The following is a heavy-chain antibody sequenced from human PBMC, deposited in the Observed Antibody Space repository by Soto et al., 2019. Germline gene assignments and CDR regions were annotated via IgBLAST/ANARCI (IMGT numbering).Heavy chain of an antibody. CDR1: GYIFVNYG. Sequence: QVQLVQSGDEVKKPGASVKVSCKASGYIFVNYGIAWVRQAPGQGLEWVGWISPYTGNTHSATKVQGRLTMTTDTTTGPGHKGLGSLTSDHKGGDFCLMVENYVTPTPKDVRGQGNNVTVS. D-gene: IGHD3-16*01. V-gene: IGHV1-18*01. J-gene: IGHJ6*02. CDR3: LMVENYVTPTPKDV. CDR2: ISPYTGNT.